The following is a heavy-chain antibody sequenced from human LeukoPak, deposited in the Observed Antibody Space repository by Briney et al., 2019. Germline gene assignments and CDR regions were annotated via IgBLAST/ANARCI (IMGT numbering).Heavy chain of an antibody. Sequence: GGSLRLSCAASGFTFSSYGMHWVRQAPGKGLEWVAVISYDGSNKYYADSVKGRFTISRDNSKNTLYLQMNSLRAEDTAVYYCAKDKSGYCSGGSCFVDYWGQGTLVTVSS. CDR1: GFTFSSYG. D-gene: IGHD2-15*01. V-gene: IGHV3-30*18. CDR3: AKDKSGYCSGGSCFVDY. CDR2: ISYDGSNK. J-gene: IGHJ4*02.